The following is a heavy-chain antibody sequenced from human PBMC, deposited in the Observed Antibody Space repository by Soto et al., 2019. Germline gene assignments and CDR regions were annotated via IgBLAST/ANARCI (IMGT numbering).Heavy chain of an antibody. V-gene: IGHV3-23*01. J-gene: IGHJ6*03. Sequence: EVQLLESGGGLVQPGGSLRLSCAASGFTFSSYALNWVRQAPGKGLEWVSVISGSGDNTYYADSVKGRFTISRDNSKNTLYLQMNSLRAEDTAVYYCAKDLGTDDFWSAYYTYYYMDFWGKGTTVNVSS. CDR2: ISGSGDNT. CDR1: GFTFSSYA. D-gene: IGHD3-3*01. CDR3: AKDLGTDDFWSAYYTYYYMDF.